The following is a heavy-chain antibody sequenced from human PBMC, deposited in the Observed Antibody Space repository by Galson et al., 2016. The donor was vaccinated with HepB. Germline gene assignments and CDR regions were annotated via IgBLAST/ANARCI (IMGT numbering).Heavy chain of an antibody. D-gene: IGHD2-15*01. CDR2: IYYVGRA. V-gene: IGHV4-39*02. CDR1: GDSIGSSSYH. CDR3: ATVPGWNGGIFDH. Sequence: SETLSLTCRVSGDSIGSSSYHWAWIRQPPGKGLEWIGSIYYVGRAYYRSSLKSRLTISLDPAKNHISLNLTSVTAEDTAVYYCATVPGWNGGIFDHWGQGTLVSVSS. J-gene: IGHJ4*02.